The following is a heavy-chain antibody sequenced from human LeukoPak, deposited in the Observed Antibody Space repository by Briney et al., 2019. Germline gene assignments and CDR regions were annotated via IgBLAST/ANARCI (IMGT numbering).Heavy chain of an antibody. V-gene: IGHV1-2*02. CDR3: ARTSVEWELRTVFDY. D-gene: IGHD1-26*01. J-gene: IGHJ4*02. CDR1: GYTFTGYY. CDR2: INPNSGGT. Sequence: GASVKVSCKASGYTFTGYYMHWVRQAPGQGLEWMGWINPNSGGTNYAQKFQGRVTMTRDTSISTAYMELSRLRSDDTAVYYCARTSVEWELRTVFDYWGQGTLVTVSS.